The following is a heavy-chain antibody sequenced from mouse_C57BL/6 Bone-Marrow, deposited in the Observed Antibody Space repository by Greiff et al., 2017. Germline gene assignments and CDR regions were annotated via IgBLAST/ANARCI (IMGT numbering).Heavy chain of an antibody. CDR1: GYTFTSYW. CDR2: IYPGSGST. CDR3: ARYYYGSSDD. D-gene: IGHD1-1*01. Sequence: QVQLKQPGAELVKPGASVKMSCKASGYTFTSYWITWVKQRPGQGLEWIGDIYPGSGSTNYNEKFKSKATLTVDTSSSTAYMQLSSLTSEDSAVYYCARYYYGSSDDWGQGTTLTVSS. J-gene: IGHJ2*01. V-gene: IGHV1-55*01.